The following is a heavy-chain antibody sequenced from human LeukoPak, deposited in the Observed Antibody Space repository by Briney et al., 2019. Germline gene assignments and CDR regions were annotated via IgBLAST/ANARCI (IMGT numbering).Heavy chain of an antibody. Sequence: PGGSLRLSCSASGFTFSNYAMHWVRQAPGKGLEYVSAVNYNGGSTYYADSVKGRFTISRDNSKNTLYLQMSSLRAEDTAVYYCARDQDDYVWGSYRPPQDYWGQGTLVTVSS. CDR2: VNYNGGST. J-gene: IGHJ4*02. CDR3: ARDQDDYVWGSYRPPQDY. V-gene: IGHV3-64D*08. D-gene: IGHD3-16*02. CDR1: GFTFSNYA.